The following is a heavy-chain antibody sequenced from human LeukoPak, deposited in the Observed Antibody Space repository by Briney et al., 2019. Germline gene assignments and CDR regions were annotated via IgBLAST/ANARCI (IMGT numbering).Heavy chain of an antibody. CDR2: ISAYNGNT. D-gene: IGHD2-2*01. CDR1: GYTFTSYG. Sequence: GASVKVSCKASGYTFTSYGISWVRQAPGQGLEWMGWISAYNGNTNYAQKLQGRVTMTTDTSTSTAYTELRSLRSDDTAVYYCAREAKDIVVVPAAIGGDYWGQGTLVTVSS. J-gene: IGHJ4*02. V-gene: IGHV1-18*01. CDR3: AREAKDIVVVPAAIGGDY.